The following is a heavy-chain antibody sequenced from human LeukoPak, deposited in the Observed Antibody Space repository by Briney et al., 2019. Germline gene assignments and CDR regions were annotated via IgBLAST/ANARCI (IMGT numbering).Heavy chain of an antibody. J-gene: IGHJ6*02. V-gene: IGHV3-48*03. CDR2: ITNNGTTI. Sequence: GGSLRLSCAASGFTFSSYEMNWVRQAPGKGLEWVSYITNNGTTIYYADSVKGRFTISRDNAENSLYLQMNSLRAEDTAIYYCARDQWLAYYYHGMDVWGQGTTVTVSS. CDR1: GFTFSSYE. CDR3: ARDQWLAYYYHGMDV. D-gene: IGHD6-19*01.